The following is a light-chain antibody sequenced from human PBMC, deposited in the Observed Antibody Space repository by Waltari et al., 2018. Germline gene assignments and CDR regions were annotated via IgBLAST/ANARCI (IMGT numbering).Light chain of an antibody. J-gene: IGKJ1*01. Sequence: IQMPQSPSSLSASVGDSVTITCQASQTINTFLNWYQEKPGKAPKLLIYAASSLQTGVPARFSGSGSGTEFTLTISSLLPEDFATYYCQQSYSIFWTFGQGTKVEIK. V-gene: IGKV1-39*01. CDR3: QQSYSIFWT. CDR2: AAS. CDR1: QTINTF.